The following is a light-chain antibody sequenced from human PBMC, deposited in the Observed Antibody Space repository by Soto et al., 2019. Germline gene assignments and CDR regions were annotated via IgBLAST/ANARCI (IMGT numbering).Light chain of an antibody. Sequence: QSVLTQPPSASGSPGQSVTISCTGTSSDVGGYNYVSWYQQHPGKAPKLMIYEVSKRPSGVPDRFSGSKSGKTASLTVSGLHTEDEADYYGSSYAGSNNVVFGGGTKLTVL. V-gene: IGLV2-8*01. CDR3: SSYAGSNNVV. J-gene: IGLJ2*01. CDR2: EVS. CDR1: SSDVGGYNY.